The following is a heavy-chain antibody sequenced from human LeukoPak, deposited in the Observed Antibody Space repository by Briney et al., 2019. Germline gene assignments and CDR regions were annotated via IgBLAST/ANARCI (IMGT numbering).Heavy chain of an antibody. D-gene: IGHD4-23*01. CDR3: ARSLVGYSEVDS. Sequence: GESLKISCKGSGYSFSTYWIGWVRQMPGKGLEWMGIIYPGDSDTTYSPSFQGQVTISADKSISTAYLQWSSLEASDTAMYYCARSLVGYSEVDSWGQGTLVTVSS. J-gene: IGHJ4*02. CDR2: IYPGDSDT. V-gene: IGHV5-51*01. CDR1: GYSFSTYW.